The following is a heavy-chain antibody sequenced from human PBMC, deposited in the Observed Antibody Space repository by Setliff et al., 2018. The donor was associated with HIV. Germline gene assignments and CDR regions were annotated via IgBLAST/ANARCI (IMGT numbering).Heavy chain of an antibody. Sequence: ASVKVSCKASGYTFSSYDIYWVRQAPGQGLEWMGFINPNADHTGYAQKFQGRVTMTSDVTISTAYMELNALTSDDTAVYFCARGGRVVWWYSDLWGRGTLVTVSS. CDR3: ARGGRVVWWYSDL. CDR1: GYTFSSYD. D-gene: IGHD3-16*01. J-gene: IGHJ2*01. V-gene: IGHV1-8*01. CDR2: INPNADHT.